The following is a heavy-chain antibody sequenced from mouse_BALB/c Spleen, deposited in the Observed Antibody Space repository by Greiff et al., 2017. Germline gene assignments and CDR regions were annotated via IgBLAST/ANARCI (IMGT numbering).Heavy chain of an antibody. J-gene: IGHJ1*01. CDR3: ARPYGNSYWYFDV. Sequence: VQLVESGAELAKPGASVKMSCKASGYTFTSYWMHWVKQRPGQGLEWIGYINPSTGYTEYNQKFKDKATLTADKSSSTAYMQLSSLTSEDSAVYYCARPYGNSYWYFDVWGAGTTVTVSS. V-gene: IGHV1-7*01. D-gene: IGHD2-1*01. CDR2: INPSTGYT. CDR1: GYTFTSYW.